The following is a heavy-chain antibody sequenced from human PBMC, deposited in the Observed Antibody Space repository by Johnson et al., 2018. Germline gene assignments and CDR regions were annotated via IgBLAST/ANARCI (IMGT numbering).Heavy chain of an antibody. CDR1: GITFSSYW. D-gene: IGHD2-21*02. J-gene: IGHJ3*02. V-gene: IGHV3-7*01. Sequence: VQLVQSGGGLVQPGGSLRLSCAASGITFSSYWVSWVRQAPGKGLEWVANIKQDGSEKYYVDSVKGRFTMSRDNAKNSLYLQMNSLRAEDTAVYYCATERGAASCGGDCYWGGTFDIWGQGTMVTVSS. CDR2: IKQDGSEK. CDR3: ATERGAASCGGDCYWGGTFDI.